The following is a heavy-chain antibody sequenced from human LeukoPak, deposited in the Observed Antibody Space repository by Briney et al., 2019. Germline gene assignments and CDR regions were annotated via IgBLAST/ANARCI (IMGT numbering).Heavy chain of an antibody. D-gene: IGHD2-2*01. Sequence: GRSLRLSCAASGFTFSSYGMHWVRQAPGKGLEWVAVIWYDGSNKYYADSVKGRFTISRDNSKNTLYLQMNSLRAEDTAVYYCARERRYCSSTSCHPPYYYGMDVWGQGTTVTVSS. J-gene: IGHJ6*02. CDR2: IWYDGSNK. CDR3: ARERRYCSSTSCHPPYYYGMDV. CDR1: GFTFSSYG. V-gene: IGHV3-33*08.